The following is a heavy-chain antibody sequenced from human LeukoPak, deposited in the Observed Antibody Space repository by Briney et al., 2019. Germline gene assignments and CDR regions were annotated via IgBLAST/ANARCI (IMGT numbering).Heavy chain of an antibody. CDR1: GFTFSSYG. J-gene: IGHJ5*02. Sequence: GSLRLSCAASGFTFSSYGMHWVRQAPGKGLEWVAVIWYDGSSKYYADSVKGRFTISRDNSKNTLYLQMNSLRAEDTAVYYCARGHCSSTSCYGAGWFDPWGQGTLVTVSS. CDR2: IWYDGSSK. D-gene: IGHD2-2*01. V-gene: IGHV3-33*01. CDR3: ARGHCSSTSCYGAGWFDP.